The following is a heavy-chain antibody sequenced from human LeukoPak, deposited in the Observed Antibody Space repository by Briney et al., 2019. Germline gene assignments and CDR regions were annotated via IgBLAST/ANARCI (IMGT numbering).Heavy chain of an antibody. D-gene: IGHD6-19*01. V-gene: IGHV4-59*01. Sequence: SETLSLTCTVSGGSISSYYWSWIRQPPGKGLEWIGYIYYSGSTNYNPSLKSRVTISVDTSKNQFSLKLSSVTAAGTAVYYCATSIAVAGTSYFDYWGQGTLVTVSS. J-gene: IGHJ4*02. CDR2: IYYSGST. CDR1: GGSISSYY. CDR3: ATSIAVAGTSYFDY.